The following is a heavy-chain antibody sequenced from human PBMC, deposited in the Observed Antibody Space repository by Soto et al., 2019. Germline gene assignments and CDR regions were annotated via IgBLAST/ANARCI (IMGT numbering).Heavy chain of an antibody. D-gene: IGHD3-22*01. CDR1: GDSIIGIYH. Sequence: SETLSLTCAVSGDSIIGIYHWAWIRQSPGKGLEWIGDLYYSGMTRYNPSLKSRVTISVDTSKDQFSLKLRSVTAADTAVYYCARHGYYYDSTGYYYFVWGQGTQVTVSS. J-gene: IGHJ4*02. CDR3: ARHGYYYDSTGYYYFV. CDR2: LYYSGMT. V-gene: IGHV4-39*01.